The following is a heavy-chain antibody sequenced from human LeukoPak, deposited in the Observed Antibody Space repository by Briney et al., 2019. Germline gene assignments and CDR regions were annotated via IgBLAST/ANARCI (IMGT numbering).Heavy chain of an antibody. J-gene: IGHJ4*02. CDR2: INPNSGGT. D-gene: IGHD6-19*01. CDR1: GYTFTGKY. CDR3: ARDAGYSSGWYNDY. Sequence: ASVKVSCKASGYTFTGKYMHWVRQAPGQGLEWMGWINPNSGGTNYAQKFQDRVTMTRDTPISTAYMELSRLRSDDTAVYYCARDAGYSSGWYNDYWGQGTLVTVSS. V-gene: IGHV1-2*02.